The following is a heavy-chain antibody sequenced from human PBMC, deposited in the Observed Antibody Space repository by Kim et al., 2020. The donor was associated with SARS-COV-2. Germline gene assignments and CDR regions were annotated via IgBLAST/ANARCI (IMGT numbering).Heavy chain of an antibody. D-gene: IGHD3-3*01. CDR3: ARPLSSSHYLEGYGMDV. Sequence: GGSLRLSCAASGFTFSSYAMHWVRQAPGKGLEWVAVISYDGSNKYYVDSVKGRFTISRDNSKNTLYLQMNSLRAEDTAVYYCARPLSSSHYLEGYGMDVWGQGTTVTVSS. CDR2: ISYDGSNK. V-gene: IGHV3-30*04. CDR1: GFTFSSYA. J-gene: IGHJ6*02.